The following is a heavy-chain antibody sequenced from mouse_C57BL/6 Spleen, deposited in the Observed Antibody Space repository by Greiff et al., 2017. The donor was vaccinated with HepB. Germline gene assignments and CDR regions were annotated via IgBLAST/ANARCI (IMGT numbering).Heavy chain of an antibody. CDR1: GYTFTDYY. CDR3: ARSGLRQGYYFDY. J-gene: IGHJ2*01. D-gene: IGHD2-4*01. Sequence: QVHVKQSGAELVRPGASVKLSCKASGYTFTDYYINWVKQRPGQGLEWIARIYPGSGNTYYNEKFKGKATLTAEKSSSTAYMQLSSLTSEDSAVYFCARSGLRQGYYFDYWGQGTTLTVSS. V-gene: IGHV1-76*01. CDR2: IYPGSGNT.